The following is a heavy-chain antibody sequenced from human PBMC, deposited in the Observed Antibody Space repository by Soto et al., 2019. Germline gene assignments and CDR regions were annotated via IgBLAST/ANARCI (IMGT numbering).Heavy chain of an antibody. CDR1: GFTFADYA. CDR3: ARTPAAMITDRYNWFDS. J-gene: IGHJ5*01. D-gene: IGHD3-16*01. V-gene: IGHV3-30*01. Sequence: GGSLRLSCVASGFTFADYAMHWVRRIPGKGLEWVAVISYSGDRQYYAESVKGRFTVSRDNSKKTLYLQMFSLTSEDSAVFYCARTPAAMITDRYNWFDSWGPGTQVTVSS. CDR2: ISYSGDRQ.